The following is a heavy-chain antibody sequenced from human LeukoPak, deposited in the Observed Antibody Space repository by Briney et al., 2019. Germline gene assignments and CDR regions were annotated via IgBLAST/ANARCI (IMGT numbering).Heavy chain of an antibody. D-gene: IGHD4-17*01. J-gene: IGHJ4*02. CDR3: AKETTVTTDSY. CDR1: GFTFSSYS. Sequence: PGGSLRLSCAASGFTFSSYSMNWVRQAPGKGLEWVSSISSSSSYIYYADSVKGRFTISRDNAKNSLYLQMNSLRAEDTAVYYCAKETTVTTDSYWGQGTLVTVSS. V-gene: IGHV3-21*01. CDR2: ISSSSSYI.